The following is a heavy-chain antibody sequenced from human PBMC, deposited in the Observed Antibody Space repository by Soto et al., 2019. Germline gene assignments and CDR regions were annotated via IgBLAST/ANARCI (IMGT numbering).Heavy chain of an antibody. CDR1: GYTFTSYG. CDR2: ISAYNGNT. D-gene: IGHD2-2*01. J-gene: IGHJ6*03. V-gene: IGHV1-18*01. Sequence: QVQLVQSGAEVKKPGASVKVTCKASGYTFTSYGISWVRQAPGQGLGWMGWISAYNGNTNYAQKFQGRVTMTADTSTSTAYMELRSLRSDDTAVYYCARAPIVVLPAAIDYYYMDVWGKWTTVTVSS. CDR3: ARAPIVVLPAAIDYYYMDV.